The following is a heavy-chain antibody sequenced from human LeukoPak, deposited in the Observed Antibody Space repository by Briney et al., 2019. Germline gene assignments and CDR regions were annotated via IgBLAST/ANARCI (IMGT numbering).Heavy chain of an antibody. J-gene: IGHJ5*02. D-gene: IGHD3-10*01. CDR1: RGSITSSSYY. CDR2: IYYSVST. V-gene: IGHV4-39*01. Sequence: SETLSLTCTVPRGSITSSSYYWGSIRQPPGKGLEWIGRIYYSVSTYYNPSLKSRVTISVDTSKNQFSLKLSSVTAADTAVYYCARSSPRMVRRVILMNWFDPWGQGTLVTVSS. CDR3: ARSSPRMVRRVILMNWFDP.